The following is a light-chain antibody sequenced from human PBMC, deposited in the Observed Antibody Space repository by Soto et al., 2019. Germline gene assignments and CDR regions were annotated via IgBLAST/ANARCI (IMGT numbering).Light chain of an antibody. CDR1: QGIRND. CDR2: SAS. V-gene: IGKV1-6*01. Sequence: AIQLTQSPSSLSASVGDRVTITCRASQGIRNDLGWYQQKPGKAPKLLIYSASYLQSGVPSRFSGSGSGTDFTLTISSLQPEDFATYYCLQDYNYPFTFGPGTTVDVK. J-gene: IGKJ3*01. CDR3: LQDYNYPFT.